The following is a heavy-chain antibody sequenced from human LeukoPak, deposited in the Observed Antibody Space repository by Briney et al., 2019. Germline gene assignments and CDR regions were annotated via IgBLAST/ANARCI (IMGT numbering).Heavy chain of an antibody. J-gene: IGHJ5*02. D-gene: IGHD2-2*01. V-gene: IGHV4-39*01. CDR1: GGSISSSSYY. CDR3: ARGTAAPGPAVYNWFDP. Sequence: SETLSLTCTVSGGSISSSSYYWGWIRQPPGKGLEWIGSIYYSGSTYYNPSLKSRVTISVDTSKNQFSLKLSSVTAADTAVYYCARGTAAPGPAVYNWFDPWGQGTLVTVSS. CDR2: IYYSGST.